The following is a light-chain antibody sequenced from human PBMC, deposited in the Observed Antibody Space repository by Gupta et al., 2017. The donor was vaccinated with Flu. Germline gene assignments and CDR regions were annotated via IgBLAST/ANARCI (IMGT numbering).Light chain of an antibody. V-gene: IGLV2-18*02. CDR2: EVS. J-gene: IGLJ1*01. Sequence: QSALTQPPSVSGSPAQSVTIPCTVTSSDVGTYNRVSWYQQSPGTAPKLMIYEVSNRPSGVPDRFSGSKSGNTASLTISGLQGEDEADYYCSSYTSSYTFVFGTGTKVTVL. CDR3: SSYTSSYTFV. CDR1: SSDVGTYNR.